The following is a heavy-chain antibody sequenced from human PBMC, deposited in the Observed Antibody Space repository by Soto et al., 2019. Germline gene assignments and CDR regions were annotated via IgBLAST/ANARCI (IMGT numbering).Heavy chain of an antibody. V-gene: IGHV3-30-3*01. Sequence: GGSLRLSCAASGFTFSSYAMHWVRQAPGKGLEWVAVISYDGSNKYYADSVKGRFTISRDNSKNTPYLQMNSLRAEDTAVYYCARDPIVGATTGLEDYWGQGTLVTVSS. J-gene: IGHJ4*02. CDR1: GFTFSSYA. CDR3: ARDPIVGATTGLEDY. D-gene: IGHD1-26*01. CDR2: ISYDGSNK.